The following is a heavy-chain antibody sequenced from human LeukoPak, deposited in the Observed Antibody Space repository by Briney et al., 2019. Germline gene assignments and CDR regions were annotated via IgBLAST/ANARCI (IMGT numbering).Heavy chain of an antibody. CDR2: MYYSGST. Sequence: PSETLSLTCTVSGGSISSYYWSWIRQPPGKGLEWIGHMYYSGSTNYNPSLQSRVTISLDTSENQFSLKFTSVTAAGTAVCYLAGYGSNSRDFQHWGQGTLVTVSS. J-gene: IGHJ1*01. V-gene: IGHV4-59*12. CDR1: GGSISSYY. D-gene: IGHD4-23*01. CDR3: AGYGSNSRDFQH.